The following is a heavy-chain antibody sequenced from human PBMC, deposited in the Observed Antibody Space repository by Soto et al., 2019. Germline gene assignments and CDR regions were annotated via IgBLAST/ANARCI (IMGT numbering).Heavy chain of an antibody. CDR1: GFTFSSYA. CDR2: ISGSGGST. D-gene: IGHD2-2*01. CDR3: AKVPYCSSTSCYGMDV. J-gene: IGHJ6*02. Sequence: GGSLRLSCAASGFTFSSYAMSWVRQAPGKGLEWVSAISGSGGSTYYADSVKGRFTISRDNSKNTLYLQMNSLRAEDTAVYYCAKVPYCSSTSCYGMDVWGQGTTVTVSS. V-gene: IGHV3-23*01.